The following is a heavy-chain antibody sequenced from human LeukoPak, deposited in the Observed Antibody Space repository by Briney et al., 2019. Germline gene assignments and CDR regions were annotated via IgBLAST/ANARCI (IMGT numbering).Heavy chain of an antibody. D-gene: IGHD2-15*01. Sequence: GASVKVSCKASEYTFAAFHMHWVRQAPGQGLEWMGWISAYNGNTNYAQKLQGRVTMTTDTSTSTAYMELRSLRSDDTAVYYCARDVAATLVGENLYYYYYMDVWGKGTTVTVSS. J-gene: IGHJ6*03. V-gene: IGHV1-18*04. CDR2: ISAYNGNT. CDR1: EYTFAAFH. CDR3: ARDVAATLVGENLYYYYYMDV.